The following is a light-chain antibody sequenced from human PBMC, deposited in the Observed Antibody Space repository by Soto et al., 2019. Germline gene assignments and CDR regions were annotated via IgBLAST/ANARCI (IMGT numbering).Light chain of an antibody. CDR2: AAS. V-gene: IGKV1-12*01. J-gene: IGKJ2*01. Sequence: DIQMTQSPPYVSASEGDRVTITCRASQAISSWLAWYQQKPGTAPKLLINAASTLQSGVPSRFSGSGSGTEVPITISRLQPEDFATYYCQQANSFPYTFGQGTKREIK. CDR1: QAISSW. CDR3: QQANSFPYT.